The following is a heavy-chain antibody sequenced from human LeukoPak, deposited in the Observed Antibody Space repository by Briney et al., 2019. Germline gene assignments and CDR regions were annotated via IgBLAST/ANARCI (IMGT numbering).Heavy chain of an antibody. J-gene: IGHJ5*02. CDR1: GDSVSSNSAA. Sequence: SQTLSLTCAISGDSVSSNSAAWNWIRQSPSRGLEWLGRTYYRSTWYNDYAVSVRGRITANPDTSKNQFSLHLNSVTPKDTAVYYCARRLTQYDCFDPWGQGILVTVSS. D-gene: IGHD2-2*01. V-gene: IGHV6-1*01. CDR2: TYYRSTWYN. CDR3: ARRLTQYDCFDP.